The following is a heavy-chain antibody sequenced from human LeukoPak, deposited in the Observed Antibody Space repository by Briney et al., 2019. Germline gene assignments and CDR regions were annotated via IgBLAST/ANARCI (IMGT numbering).Heavy chain of an antibody. CDR3: ARDRTDDYYYDSSGYWNY. D-gene: IGHD3-22*01. Sequence: PGGSLRLSCAASGFTFSSYSMNWVRQAPGKGLEWVSSISSSSSYIYYADSVKGRFTISRDNAKNSLYLQMNSLRAEDTAVYYCARDRTDDYYYDSSGYWNYWGQGTLVTVSS. CDR2: ISSSSSYI. V-gene: IGHV3-21*01. CDR1: GFTFSSYS. J-gene: IGHJ4*02.